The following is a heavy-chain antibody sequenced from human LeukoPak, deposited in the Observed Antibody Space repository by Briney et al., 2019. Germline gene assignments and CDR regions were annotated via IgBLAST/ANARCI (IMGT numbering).Heavy chain of an antibody. CDR1: GFSFSDCA. D-gene: IGHD5-24*01. CDR2: ISGSAGST. V-gene: IGHV3-23*01. CDR3: TKGMATIRRHIDS. J-gene: IGHJ4*02. Sequence: GGSLRLSCAASGFSFSDCAMSWVRQAPGRGLEWVSSISGSAGSTYYADSMKGRFTISRDNPKNTLHLEMSSLRAEDTAIYYCTKGMATIRRHIDSWGQGTLVTVSS.